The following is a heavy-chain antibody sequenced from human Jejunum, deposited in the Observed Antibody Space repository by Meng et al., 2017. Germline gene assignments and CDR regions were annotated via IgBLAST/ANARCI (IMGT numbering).Heavy chain of an antibody. D-gene: IGHD5-12*01. Sequence: GESLKISCAASGFTFSNYWMSWVRQAPGRGLEWVANIRQDGSEKYYVDSVKGRFTVSRDNAKNSLYLQLSSLRAEDTAVYYCARLEYSGYDRTFDHWGQGSLVNVSS. CDR3: ARLEYSGYDRTFDH. V-gene: IGHV3-7*01. CDR1: GFTFSNYW. CDR2: IRQDGSEK. J-gene: IGHJ4*02.